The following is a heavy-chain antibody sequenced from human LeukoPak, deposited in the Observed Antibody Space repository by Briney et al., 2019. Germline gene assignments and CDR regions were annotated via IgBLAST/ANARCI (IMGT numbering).Heavy chain of an antibody. D-gene: IGHD2-21*02. J-gene: IGHJ4*02. CDR1: GFILGDYA. V-gene: IGHV3-49*04. CDR2: IRSKAYGGTT. Sequence: GGSLRLSCTASGFILGDYAMSWVRQAPGKGLEWVGLIRSKAYGGTTESAASVKGRFTISRDDSKSIAYLQMNSLKTEDTAVYYCTRDYGDFVDDWSQGTLVTVPS. CDR3: TRDYGDFVDD.